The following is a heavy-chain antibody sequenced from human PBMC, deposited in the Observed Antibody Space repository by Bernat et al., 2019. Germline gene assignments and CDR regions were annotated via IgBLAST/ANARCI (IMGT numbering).Heavy chain of an antibody. D-gene: IGHD6-6*01. J-gene: IGHJ4*02. CDR2: ISWNSGSI. V-gene: IGHV3-9*01. Sequence: VQLVESGGGLVQPGRSLRLSCAASGFTFDDYAMHWVRQAPGKGLEWVSGISWNSGSIDYADSVKGRFTISRDNAKNSLYLQMNSLRAEDTALYYCAKSLAARLLMFDYWGQGTLVTVSS. CDR3: AKSLAARLLMFDY. CDR1: GFTFDDYA.